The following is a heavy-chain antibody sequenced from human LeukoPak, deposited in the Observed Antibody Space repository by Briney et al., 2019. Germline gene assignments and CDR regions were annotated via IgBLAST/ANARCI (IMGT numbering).Heavy chain of an antibody. CDR2: IIPIFGTP. J-gene: IGHJ4*02. D-gene: IGHD6-13*01. CDR1: GGTFSNYA. CDR3: ARQGIAAAGRFPVLGSYSDF. V-gene: IGHV1-69*13. Sequence: SVKVSCKASGGTFSNYAISWVRQAPGQGLEWMGGIIPIFGTPNYAQKFQGRVTITADESTSTAYMELNSLRSEDTAVYYCARQGIAAAGRFPVLGSYSDFWGQGTLVTVSS.